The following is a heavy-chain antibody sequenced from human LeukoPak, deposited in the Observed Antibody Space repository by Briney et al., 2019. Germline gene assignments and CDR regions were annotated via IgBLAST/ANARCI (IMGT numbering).Heavy chain of an antibody. V-gene: IGHV1-69*05. D-gene: IGHD3/OR15-3a*01. Sequence: SVKVSCKASGGTFSSYAISWVRQAPGQGLEWMGRIIPIFGTANYAQKFQGRVTITTDESTSTAHMELSSLRSEDTAVYYCARELGLVRHYYYYYMDVWGKGTTVTVSS. J-gene: IGHJ6*03. CDR1: GGTFSSYA. CDR2: IIPIFGTA. CDR3: ARELGLVRHYYYYYMDV.